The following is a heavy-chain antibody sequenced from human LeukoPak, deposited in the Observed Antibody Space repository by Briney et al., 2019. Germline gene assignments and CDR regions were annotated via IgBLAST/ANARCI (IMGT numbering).Heavy chain of an antibody. D-gene: IGHD6-19*01. CDR2: ISSSSSTI. V-gene: IGHV3-48*04. Sequence: GGFLRLSCAASGFTFSSYSMNWVRQAPGKGLEWVSYISSSSSTIYYADSVKGRFTISRDNAKNSLYLQMNSLRAEDTAVYYCARGTGSSGWYWDYWGQGTLVTVSS. J-gene: IGHJ4*02. CDR1: GFTFSSYS. CDR3: ARGTGSSGWYWDY.